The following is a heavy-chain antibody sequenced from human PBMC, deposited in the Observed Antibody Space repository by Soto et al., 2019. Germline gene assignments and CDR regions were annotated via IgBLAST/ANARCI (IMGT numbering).Heavy chain of an antibody. CDR3: SKDRGTHHDAFDI. Sequence: GGSLRLSCAASGFTFSSYAMSWVRQAPGKGLEWVSAISGSGGSTYYADSVKGRFTISRDNSKNTLYLQMNSLRAEDTAVNSGSKDRGTHHDAFDIWGQGTMVTVSS. V-gene: IGHV3-23*01. D-gene: IGHD3-10*01. CDR1: GFTFSSYA. CDR2: ISGSGGST. J-gene: IGHJ3*02.